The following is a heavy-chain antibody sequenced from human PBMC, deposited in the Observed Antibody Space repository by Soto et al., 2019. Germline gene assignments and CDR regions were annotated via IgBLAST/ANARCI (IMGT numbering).Heavy chain of an antibody. CDR3: ARGAYFGSGSYYYGMDV. Sequence: GGSLRLSCAASGFTFSSYGMHWVRQAPGKGLEWVAVIWYDGSNKYYADSVKGRFTISRDNSKNTLYLQMNSLRAEDTAVYYCARGAYFGSGSYYYGMDVWGQGTTVTVSS. D-gene: IGHD3-10*01. CDR1: GFTFSSYG. CDR2: IWYDGSNK. J-gene: IGHJ6*02. V-gene: IGHV3-33*01.